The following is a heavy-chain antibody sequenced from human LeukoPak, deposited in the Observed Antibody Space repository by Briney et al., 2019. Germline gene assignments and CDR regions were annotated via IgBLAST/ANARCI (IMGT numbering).Heavy chain of an antibody. CDR3: ARGSFDTSEYNYIGFDY. CDR1: VGSLSSHY. Sequence: PSETLSLTCTVSVGSLSSHYWSWLRQPPGQGLEWIGYIYNSGSTNYNPSLKSRLTISIDTSKNQFSLKLTSVTAADTAVYYCARGSFDTSEYNYIGFDYWGQGTLVTVSS. J-gene: IGHJ4*02. CDR2: IYNSGST. D-gene: IGHD3-22*01. V-gene: IGHV4-59*11.